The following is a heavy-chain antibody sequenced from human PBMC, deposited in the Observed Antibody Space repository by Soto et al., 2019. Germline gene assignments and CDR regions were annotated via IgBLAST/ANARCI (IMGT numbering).Heavy chain of an antibody. V-gene: IGHV3-23*01. D-gene: IGHD3-10*02. CDR3: AKPPQMFWDIRYFDY. CDR2: ISGSGGST. Sequence: EVQLLESGGGLVQPGGSLRLSCAASGFTFSSYAMSWVRQAPGKGLEWVSAISGSGGSTYYADSVKGRFTISRDNSKNTLYLQMNSLIAEDTAVYYCAKPPQMFWDIRYFDYWGQGTLVTVSS. CDR1: GFTFSSYA. J-gene: IGHJ4*02.